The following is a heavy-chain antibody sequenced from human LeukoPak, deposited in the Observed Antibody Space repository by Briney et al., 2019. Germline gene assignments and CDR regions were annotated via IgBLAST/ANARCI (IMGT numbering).Heavy chain of an antibody. Sequence: GGSLSFSCAASGFTFSIYARDWLRQAPGKGLEWVALISYDGNNKYYAVSVRGRFSISRDNSKNTLYLQMTSLRTEDTAVYYCARLSTSWGTVEYFQHCGHGTLVTVSS. CDR3: ARLSTSWGTVEYFQH. CDR1: GFTFSIYA. V-gene: IGHV3-30-3*01. D-gene: IGHD6-6*01. J-gene: IGHJ1*01. CDR2: ISYDGNNK.